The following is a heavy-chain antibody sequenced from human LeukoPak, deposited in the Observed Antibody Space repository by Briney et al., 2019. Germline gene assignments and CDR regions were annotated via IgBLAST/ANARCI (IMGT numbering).Heavy chain of an antibody. J-gene: IGHJ4*02. CDR3: ARERKDYGSGSWRPPPCDY. D-gene: IGHD3-10*01. CDR2: ISYDGSNK. V-gene: IGHV3-30-3*01. Sequence: PGGSLRLSCATSGFTFSSYAMHWVRQAPGKGLEWVAVISYDGSNKYYADSVKGRFTISRDNSKNTLYLQMNSLRAEDTAVYYCARERKDYGSGSWRPPPCDYWGQGTLVTVSS. CDR1: GFTFSSYA.